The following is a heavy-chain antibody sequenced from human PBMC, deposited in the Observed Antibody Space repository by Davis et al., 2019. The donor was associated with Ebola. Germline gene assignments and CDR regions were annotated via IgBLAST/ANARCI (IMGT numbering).Heavy chain of an antibody. J-gene: IGHJ6*02. CDR2: INSDETDT. V-gene: IGHV3-74*01. CDR3: AKDIGRGIKIFGVVTAEGMDV. Sequence: GESLKISCAASGYTFSGYWMHWVRQAPGKGLVWVSRINSDETDTNYADSVKGRFTISRDNAKKSLYLQMNSLRAEDTALYYCAKDIGRGIKIFGVVTAEGMDVWGQGTTVTVSS. CDR1: GYTFSGYW. D-gene: IGHD3-3*01.